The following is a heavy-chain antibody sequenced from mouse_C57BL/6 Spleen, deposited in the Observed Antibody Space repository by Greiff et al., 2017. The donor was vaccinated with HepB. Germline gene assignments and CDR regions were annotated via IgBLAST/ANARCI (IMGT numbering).Heavy chain of an antibody. CDR3: ASGDDYDGYAMDY. D-gene: IGHD2-4*01. V-gene: IGHV1-22*01. J-gene: IGHJ4*01. CDR2: INPNNGGT. CDR1: GYTFTDYN. Sequence: EVQLQESGPELVKPGASVKMSCKASGYTFTDYNMHWVKQSHGKSLEWIGYINPNNGGTRYNQKFKGKATLTVNKSSSTAYMELRSLTSEDSAVYYCASGDDYDGYAMDYWGQGTSVTVSS.